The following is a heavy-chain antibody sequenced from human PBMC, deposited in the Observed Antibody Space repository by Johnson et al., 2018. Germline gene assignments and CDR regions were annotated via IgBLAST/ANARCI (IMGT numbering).Heavy chain of an antibody. CDR3: AKDGAYFYDTSGLYYLDY. Sequence: VQLVESGGGVVQPGGSLRLSCVASGFTFRNYAMNWVRQAPGKGLEWVAVISGDVNRTYYADSVKGRFTVSRDNSKSTVYLHMNRLRHEDTAIYYCAKDGAYFYDTSGLYYLDYWGQGTLVTVSS. D-gene: IGHD3-22*01. CDR2: ISGDVNRT. CDR1: GFTFRNYA. V-gene: IGHV3-23*04. J-gene: IGHJ4*02.